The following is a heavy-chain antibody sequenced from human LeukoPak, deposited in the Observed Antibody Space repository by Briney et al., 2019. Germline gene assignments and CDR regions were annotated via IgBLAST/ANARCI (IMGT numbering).Heavy chain of an antibody. CDR1: GGSISNY. CDR3: ARVSWPPGIIWYYFDY. CDR2: ISYSASS. J-gene: IGHJ4*02. D-gene: IGHD3-10*01. Sequence: SEPLSLTCTASGGSISNYWSWIRQPPGKGLGWLGYISYSASSNYNPSLTSRVSISVDTSKNKFSLNLNSVTAADTAVYYCARVSWPPGIIWYYFDYGGQGTRVTVTS. V-gene: IGHV4-59*01.